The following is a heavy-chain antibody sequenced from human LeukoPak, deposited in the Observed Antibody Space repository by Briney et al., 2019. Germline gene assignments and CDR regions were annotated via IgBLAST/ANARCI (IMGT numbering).Heavy chain of an antibody. D-gene: IGHD2-2*01. Sequence: PGGSLRLSCAASGFTFSSYWMTWVRQAPGKGLEWVANIKQDGSEKHYVDSVKGRFTISRDNAKNSLYLQMNSLRAEDTAVYYCARDRRCSSTSCYYFDYWGQGTLVTVSS. V-gene: IGHV3-7*04. CDR2: IKQDGSEK. CDR1: GFTFSSYW. CDR3: ARDRRCSSTSCYYFDY. J-gene: IGHJ4*02.